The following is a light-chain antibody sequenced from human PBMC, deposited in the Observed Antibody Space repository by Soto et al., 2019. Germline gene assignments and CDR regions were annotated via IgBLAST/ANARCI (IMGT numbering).Light chain of an antibody. V-gene: IGKV3-11*01. CDR1: QSVSSY. J-gene: IGKJ2*01. CDR3: QQRRDT. Sequence: EIVLTQSPATLSLSPGERATLSCRASQSVSSYLAWYQQKPGQAPRLLIYDASNRATGIPARFSGSGSGTDFTLTISSLEPEDFEVYYCQQRRDTFGQGTTLAI. CDR2: DAS.